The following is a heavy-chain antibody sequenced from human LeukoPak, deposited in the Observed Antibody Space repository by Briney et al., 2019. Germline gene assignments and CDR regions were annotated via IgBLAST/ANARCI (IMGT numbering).Heavy chain of an antibody. CDR2: ITGSGGST. J-gene: IGHJ4*02. Sequence: GGSLRLSCAASGFTFSSYAMSWVRQAPGKGLEWVSVITGSGGSTYYADSVKGRFTISRDNSKDTLYLQMNMRADDTAVYYCAKSVSGDIAAGLDYWGQGTLVTVSS. V-gene: IGHV3-23*01. CDR3: AKSVSGDIAAGLDY. CDR1: GFTFSSYA. D-gene: IGHD6-13*01.